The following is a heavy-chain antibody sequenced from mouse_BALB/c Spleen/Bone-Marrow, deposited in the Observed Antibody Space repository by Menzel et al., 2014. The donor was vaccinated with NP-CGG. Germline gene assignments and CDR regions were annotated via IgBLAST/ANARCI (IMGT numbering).Heavy chain of an antibody. Sequence: EVKVVESGGGLVQPGGSMKLSCVASVFTFSNYWMTWVRQSPEKGLEWVAEIRLKSNNYATHYAESVKGRITISTDDSKSSVCLQMNNLRAEDTGIYYCTRVLRLFDYWGQGTTLTVSS. V-gene: IGHV6-6*02. CDR2: IRLKSNNYAT. CDR1: VFTFSNYW. D-gene: IGHD1-2*01. J-gene: IGHJ2*01. CDR3: TRVLRLFDY.